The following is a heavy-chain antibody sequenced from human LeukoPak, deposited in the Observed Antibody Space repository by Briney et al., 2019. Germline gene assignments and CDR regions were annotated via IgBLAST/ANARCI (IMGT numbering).Heavy chain of an antibody. CDR1: GFTFDDYA. CDR3: ASDRVLGSGSLDN. D-gene: IGHD3-10*01. CDR2: ISWNSGSI. V-gene: IGHV3-9*01. Sequence: GGSLRLSCAASGFTFDDYAMHWVRQAPGKGLEWVSGISWNSGSIGYADSVKGRFTISRDNARHTLYLQMNSLRADDTAVYYCASDRVLGSGSLDNWGQGTLVTVSS. J-gene: IGHJ4*02.